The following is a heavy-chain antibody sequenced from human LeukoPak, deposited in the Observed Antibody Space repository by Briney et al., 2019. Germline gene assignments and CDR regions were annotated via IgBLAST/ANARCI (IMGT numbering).Heavy chain of an antibody. J-gene: IGHJ4*02. CDR3: AREGGYDHHYFDY. Sequence: PGGSLRLSCAAPGFSFSDYEMNWVRQAPGKGLEWLSHIDISGNTIHYADSVEGRFTISRDNSKNTLYLQMNSLRAEDTAVYYCAREGGYDHHYFDYWGQGTLVTVSS. CDR2: IDISGNTI. CDR1: GFSFSDYE. D-gene: IGHD5-12*01. V-gene: IGHV3-48*01.